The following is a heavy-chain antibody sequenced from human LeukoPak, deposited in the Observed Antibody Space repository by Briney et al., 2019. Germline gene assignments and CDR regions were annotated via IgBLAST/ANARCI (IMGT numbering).Heavy chain of an antibody. D-gene: IGHD5-24*01. CDR2: ISPSGGST. V-gene: IGHV1-46*01. CDR3: ARDNSVRDEAWWFNH. CDR1: GYTFTSNY. J-gene: IGHJ5*02. Sequence: GASVKVSCKAFGYTFTSNYMHWVRQAPGQGPEWMGVISPSGGSTTYAQKFQGRVTLTRDMSTSTDYLELSSLRSEGTAVYYCARDNSVRDEAWWFNHWGQGTLVTVSS.